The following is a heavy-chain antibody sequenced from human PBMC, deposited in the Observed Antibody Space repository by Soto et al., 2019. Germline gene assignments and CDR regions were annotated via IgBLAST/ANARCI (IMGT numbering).Heavy chain of an antibody. J-gene: IGHJ6*03. CDR3: ARRARPEFYNMDV. D-gene: IGHD6-6*01. CDR2: ISSNGVGT. V-gene: IGHV3-64*01. Sequence: EVQLSESGGAFAQPGGHLRLSCAASGFTLSGDAMDWVRQAPGKGLEYVSGISSNGVGTYYANSVQGRFTISRDNSKNTVYLQMGSLRPEDMAVYYCARRARPEFYNMDVCGNGSTVTVT. CDR1: GFTLSGDA.